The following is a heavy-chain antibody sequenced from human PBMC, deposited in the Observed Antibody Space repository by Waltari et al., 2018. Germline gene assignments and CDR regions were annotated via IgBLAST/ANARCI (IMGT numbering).Heavy chain of an antibody. D-gene: IGHD6-19*01. CDR3: ATEVKDDISRGWAFDI. V-gene: IGHV3-13*01. Sequence: EVQLVEYGGDLVQPGGSLRLSCAASGITFSNFDMHWVRPGTGEGLEWVSAIGRGGDTYYSDSVRGRFTISRENAKNSLYLQMNTLRDGDTAVYFCATEVKDDISRGWAFDIWGQGTMVTVSS. CDR2: IGRGGDT. J-gene: IGHJ3*02. CDR1: GITFSNFD.